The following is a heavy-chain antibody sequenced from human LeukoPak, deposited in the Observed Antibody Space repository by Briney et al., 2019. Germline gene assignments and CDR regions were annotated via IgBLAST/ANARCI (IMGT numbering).Heavy chain of an antibody. CDR2: IYHSGST. J-gene: IGHJ6*02. Sequence: PSETLSLTCAVSGGSISSSNWWSWVRQPPGKGLEWIGEIYHSGSTNYNPSLKSRVTISVDKSKNQFSLKLSSVTAADTAVYYCARANWGSGYYYGMDVWGQGTTVTVSS. CDR3: ARANWGSGYYYGMDV. CDR1: GGSISSSNW. D-gene: IGHD7-27*01. V-gene: IGHV4-4*02.